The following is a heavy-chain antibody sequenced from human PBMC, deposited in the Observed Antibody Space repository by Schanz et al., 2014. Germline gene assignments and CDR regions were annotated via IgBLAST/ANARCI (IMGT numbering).Heavy chain of an antibody. V-gene: IGHV1-46*01. CDR3: ARLGTGMAVAGSVIDSYYYYMDV. Sequence: QVQLVQSWAEVKGPGASVKVSCKASGYTFTSDSMHWVRQAPGQGLEWMGMINPSGGSTTYAQKFQGRVTMTTDTSTSTAYMELTSLRSEDTAVYFCARLGTGMAVAGSVIDSYYYYMDVWGEGTTXTVSS. CDR2: INPSGGST. J-gene: IGHJ6*03. CDR1: GYTFTSDS. D-gene: IGHD6-19*01.